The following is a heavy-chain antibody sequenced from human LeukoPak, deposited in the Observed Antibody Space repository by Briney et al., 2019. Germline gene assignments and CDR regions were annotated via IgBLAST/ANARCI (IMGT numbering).Heavy chain of an antibody. CDR1: GFTFSSYS. D-gene: IGHD6-19*01. V-gene: IGHV3-21*01. Sequence: GGSLRLSCAASGFTFSSYSMNWVRQAPGKGLEWVSSISSSSSYIYYADSVKSRFTISRDNAKNSLYLQMNSLRAEDTAVYYCARSRWLVPDYWGQGTLVTVSS. CDR3: ARSRWLVPDY. CDR2: ISSSSSYI. J-gene: IGHJ4*02.